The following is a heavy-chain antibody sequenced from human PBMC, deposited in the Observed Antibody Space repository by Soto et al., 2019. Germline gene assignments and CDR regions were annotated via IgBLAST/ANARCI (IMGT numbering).Heavy chain of an antibody. J-gene: IGHJ4*02. D-gene: IGHD6-19*01. CDR3: ASNIAVAGNCFDY. Sequence: QVQLVESGGGVVQPGRSLRLSCAASGFTFSSYGMHWVRQAPGKGLEWVAVIWYDGSNKYNADSVKGRFTIARDNSKNTLYRQMNSLRAEDTAVYYCASNIAVAGNCFDYWGQGTLVTVSS. CDR2: IWYDGSNK. V-gene: IGHV3-33*01. CDR1: GFTFSSYG.